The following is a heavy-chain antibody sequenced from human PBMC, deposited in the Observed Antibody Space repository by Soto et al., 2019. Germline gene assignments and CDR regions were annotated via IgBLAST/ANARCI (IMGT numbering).Heavy chain of an antibody. V-gene: IGHV1-3*01. CDR1: GYTFTSYT. D-gene: IGHD5-18*01. CDR3: ARGSDTAMGGY. J-gene: IGHJ4*02. CDR2: INAGNGNT. Sequence: QVQLVQSGAEVKEPGASVKVSCKASGYTFTSYTIHWVRQAPGQGLEWMGWINAGNGNTKYSQKFQGRVTITRDTSASTAYMELSSLISEDTAVFYCARGSDTAMGGYWGQGTLVTVSS.